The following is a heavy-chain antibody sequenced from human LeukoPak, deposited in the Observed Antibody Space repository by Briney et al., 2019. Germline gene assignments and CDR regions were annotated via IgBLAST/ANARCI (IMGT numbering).Heavy chain of an antibody. CDR2: IYYSGST. J-gene: IGHJ4*02. CDR1: GGSISSSSYY. V-gene: IGHV4-39*07. D-gene: IGHD4-17*01. Sequence: SETLPLTCTVSGGSISSSSYYWGWIRQPPGKGLEWIGSIYYSGSTYYNPSLKSRVTISVDTSKNQFSLKLSSVTAADTAVYYCASRTVTTDYWGQGTLVTVSS. CDR3: ASRTVTTDY.